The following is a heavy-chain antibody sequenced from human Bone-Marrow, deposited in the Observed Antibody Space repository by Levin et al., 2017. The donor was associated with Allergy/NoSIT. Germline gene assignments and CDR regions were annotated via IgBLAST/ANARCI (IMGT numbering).Heavy chain of an antibody. Sequence: ASVKVSCKASGGTFSSYAISWVRQAPGQGLEWMGGIIPIFGTANYAQKFQGRVTITADESTSTAYMELSSLRSEDTAVYYCAAGWGRGDFKDWGQGTLVTVSS. CDR1: GGTFSSYA. J-gene: IGHJ4*02. CDR3: AAGWGRGDFKD. V-gene: IGHV1-69*13. D-gene: IGHD2-8*02. CDR2: IIPIFGTA.